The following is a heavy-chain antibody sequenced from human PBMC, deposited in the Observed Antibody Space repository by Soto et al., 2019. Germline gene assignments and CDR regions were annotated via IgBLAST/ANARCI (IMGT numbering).Heavy chain of an antibody. CDR1: GGTFSSYA. CDR3: AKSDGYNFTLDY. J-gene: IGHJ4*02. D-gene: IGHD5-12*01. V-gene: IGHV1-69*13. CDR2: IIPIFGTA. Sequence: ASVKVSCKASGGTFSSYAISWVRQAPGQGLEWMGGIIPIFGTANYAQKFQGRVTITADESTSTAYMELSSLRSEDTAAYYCAKSDGYNFTLDYWGQGTLVTVSS.